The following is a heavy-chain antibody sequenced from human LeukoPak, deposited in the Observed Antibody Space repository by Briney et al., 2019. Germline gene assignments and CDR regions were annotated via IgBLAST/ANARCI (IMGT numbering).Heavy chain of an antibody. J-gene: IGHJ5*02. CDR2: INPNSGGT. D-gene: IGHD5/OR15-5a*01. CDR1: GYTFTGYY. V-gene: IGHV1-2*06. Sequence: GASVKVSCKASGYTFTGYYMHWVRRAPGQGLEWMGRINPNSGGTNYAQKFQGRVTMTRDTSISTAYMELSRLRSDDTAVYYCARDSRGPLRVPAFDPWGQGTLVTVSS. CDR3: ARDSRGPLRVPAFDP.